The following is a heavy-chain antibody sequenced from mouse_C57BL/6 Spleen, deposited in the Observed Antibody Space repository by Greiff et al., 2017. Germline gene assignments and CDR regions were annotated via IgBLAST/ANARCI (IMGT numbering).Heavy chain of an antibody. V-gene: IGHV5-4*01. CDR1: GFTFSSYA. CDR3: AIDNDGYYYAMDY. D-gene: IGHD2-3*01. Sequence: DVMLVESGGGLVKPGGSLKLSCAASGFTFSSYAMSWVRQTPEKRLEWVATISDGGSYTYYPDNVQGRFTISRDNAKNNLYLQMSHLKSEDTAMYYCAIDNDGYYYAMDYWGQGTSVTVSS. CDR2: ISDGGSYT. J-gene: IGHJ4*01.